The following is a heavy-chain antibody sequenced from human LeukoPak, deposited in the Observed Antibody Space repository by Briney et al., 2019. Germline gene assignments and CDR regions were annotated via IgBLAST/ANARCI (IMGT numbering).Heavy chain of an antibody. V-gene: IGHV4-39*07. CDR1: GGSISSRSYY. J-gene: IGHJ5*02. CDR2: IYYSGST. D-gene: IGHD5-18*01. Sequence: SETLSLTCTVSGGSISSRSYYWGWIRQPPGKGLEWIGSIYYSGSTYYNPSLKSRVTISVDTSKNQFSLKLTSVTAADTAVYSCGRGQQPIQLWFSAPKQDDNGFDPWAREPWSPSPQ. CDR3: GRGQQPIQLWFSAPKQDDNGFDP.